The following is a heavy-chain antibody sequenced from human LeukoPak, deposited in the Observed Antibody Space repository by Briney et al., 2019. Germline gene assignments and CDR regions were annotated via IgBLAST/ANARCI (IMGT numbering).Heavy chain of an antibody. V-gene: IGHV4-30-4*01. J-gene: IGHJ4*02. CDR3: ARTNYGSGSYYSF. Sequence: SETLSLTCTVSGGSVSGGDCYWSWIRQPPGKGLEWIGYIYYSGCTYYNPSLKSRLTISVDTSKNQFSLKLSSVTAADTAVYFCARTNYGSGSYYSFWGQGTLVTVST. CDR2: IYYSGCT. D-gene: IGHD3-10*01. CDR1: GGSVSGGDCY.